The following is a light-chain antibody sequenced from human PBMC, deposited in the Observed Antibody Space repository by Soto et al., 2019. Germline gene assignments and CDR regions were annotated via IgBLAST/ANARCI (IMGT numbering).Light chain of an antibody. CDR3: QHFKSFPIT. V-gene: IGKV1-9*01. CDR1: QGISTL. Sequence: IQITQAPSSLAAPAGDRGTSTFLASQGISTLLAWYQQKPGKAPKVLIYESSLLQSGVPSRFSGSGSGTDFTLTISSLQPEDFATYYCQHFKSFPITFGQGTQLEIK. J-gene: IGKJ5*01. CDR2: ESS.